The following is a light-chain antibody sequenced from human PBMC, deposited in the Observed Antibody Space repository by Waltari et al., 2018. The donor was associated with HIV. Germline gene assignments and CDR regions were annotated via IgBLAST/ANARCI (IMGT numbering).Light chain of an antibody. V-gene: IGLV3-1*01. J-gene: IGLJ2*01. CDR3: QAWDADHAV. Sequence: ELTQPPSVSVPSGQTPSIPCSGEKLADKFPCWYQKKPGQPPILLFYQGSRRPSGIPERFSASKSANTATLTVRGAQPLDEAEYFCQAWDADHAVFGGGTTLTVL. CDR2: QGS. CDR1: KLADKF.